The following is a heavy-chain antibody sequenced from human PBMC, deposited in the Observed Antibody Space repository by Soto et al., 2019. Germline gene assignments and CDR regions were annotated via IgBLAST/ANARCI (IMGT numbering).Heavy chain of an antibody. CDR3: AKDVAVACTSPLDY. D-gene: IGHD6-19*01. Sequence: QVQLVESGGSVVQPGRSLRLSCAASGFTFSSYGMHWVRQAPGKGLEWVAVISYDGSNKYYADSVKGRFTISRDNSKNTLYLQMNSLRAEDTAVYYCAKDVAVACTSPLDYWGQGTLVTVSS. J-gene: IGHJ4*02. V-gene: IGHV3-30*18. CDR1: GFTFSSYG. CDR2: ISYDGSNK.